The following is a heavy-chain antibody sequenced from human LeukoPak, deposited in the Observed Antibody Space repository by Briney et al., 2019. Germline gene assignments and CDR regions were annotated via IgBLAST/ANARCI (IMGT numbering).Heavy chain of an antibody. D-gene: IGHD3-22*01. CDR1: GFTFSSYA. V-gene: IGHV3-23*01. CDR2: IRGSGDNT. CDR3: AKGSYYDSSGSFYFDY. Sequence: GGSLRLSCAASGFTFSSYAMSWGRQAPGRVLEWVSGIRGSGDNTYYADSVKGRFTISRDNSKNTLYVQVNSLGTEDTAAYYCAKGSYYDSSGSFYFDYWGQGTLVTVSS. J-gene: IGHJ4*02.